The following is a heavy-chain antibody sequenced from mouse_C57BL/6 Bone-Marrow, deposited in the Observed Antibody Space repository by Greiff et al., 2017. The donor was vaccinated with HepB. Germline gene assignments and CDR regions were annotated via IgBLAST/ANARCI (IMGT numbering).Heavy chain of an antibody. Sequence: EVQLQQSGAELVRPGASVKLSCTASGFNIKDDYMHWVKQRPEQGLEGIGWIDPENGDTEYASKFQGKATITADTSSNTAYLQLSSLTSEDTAVYYCTTITTVVAEDYWGQGTTLTVSS. CDR1: GFNIKDDY. CDR2: IDPENGDT. CDR3: TTITTVVAEDY. D-gene: IGHD1-1*01. V-gene: IGHV14-4*01. J-gene: IGHJ2*01.